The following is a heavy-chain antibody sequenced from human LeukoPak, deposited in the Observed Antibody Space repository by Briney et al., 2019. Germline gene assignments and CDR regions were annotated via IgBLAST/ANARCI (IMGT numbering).Heavy chain of an antibody. CDR1: GGSFSSYA. CDR3: AGQTNVEVVARPAAGAFDI. CDR2: IIPIFGTA. J-gene: IGHJ3*02. Sequence: SVKVSCKASGGSFSSYAISWVRQVPGQGLEWMGGIIPIFGTANYAQKFQGRVTITTDESTSTAYMELSSLRSEDTAVYYCAGQTNVEVVARPAAGAFDIWGQGTMVTVSS. D-gene: IGHD2-15*01. V-gene: IGHV1-69*05.